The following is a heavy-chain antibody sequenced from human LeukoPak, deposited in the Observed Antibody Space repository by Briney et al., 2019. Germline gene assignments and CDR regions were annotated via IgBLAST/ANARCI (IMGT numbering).Heavy chain of an antibody. J-gene: IGHJ4*02. V-gene: IGHV3-30*03. Sequence: GGSLRLSCAASGFTFSSYGMHWVRQAPGKGLEWVAVISYDGSNEYYADSVKGRFTISRDNSKNTLYLQMNSLRAEDTAVYYCARQLVEDFDYWGQGTLVTVSS. D-gene: IGHD6-13*01. CDR1: GFTFSSYG. CDR3: ARQLVEDFDY. CDR2: ISYDGSNE.